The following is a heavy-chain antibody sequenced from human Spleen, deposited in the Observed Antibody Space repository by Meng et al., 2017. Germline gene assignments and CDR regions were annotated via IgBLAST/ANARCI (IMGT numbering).Heavy chain of an antibody. CDR3: ATGAAAADH. J-gene: IGHJ4*02. Sequence: GESLKISCAASGLYFRGAWLTWVRQAPGKGLEWVGRIKSTVDGGTADYAPPVKGRFTISRDDSKNTLYLQMDSLITEDTAVYFCATGAAAADHWGQGTLVTVSS. D-gene: IGHD6-13*01. V-gene: IGHV3-15*01. CDR1: GLYFRGAW. CDR2: IKSTVDGGTA.